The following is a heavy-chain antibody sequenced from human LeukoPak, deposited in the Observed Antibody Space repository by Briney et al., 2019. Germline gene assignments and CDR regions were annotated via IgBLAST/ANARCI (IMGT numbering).Heavy chain of an antibody. J-gene: IGHJ4*02. Sequence: GGSLRLSCAASGFTFSSYAMHWVRQAPGKGLEWVAAISYDGSNKYSADSVKGRFTISRDNAKNSLYLQMNSLRAEDTAVYYCARLGATTFDYWGQGTLVTVSS. V-gene: IGHV3-30*04. CDR2: ISYDGSNK. D-gene: IGHD1-26*01. CDR1: GFTFSSYA. CDR3: ARLGATTFDY.